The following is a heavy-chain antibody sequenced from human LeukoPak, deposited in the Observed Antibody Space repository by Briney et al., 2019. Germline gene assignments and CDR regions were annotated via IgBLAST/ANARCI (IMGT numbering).Heavy chain of an antibody. Sequence: GGSLRLSCAASGFTFSTYTMHWVRQTPGKRLEWVAAISYDGNNENYAESVKGRFTVSRDNSKNTLYLQMSSLSAEDTAMYYCARDQDGDWGQGTLVTVSS. D-gene: IGHD2-15*01. J-gene: IGHJ4*02. CDR3: ARDQDGD. V-gene: IGHV3-30*04. CDR1: GFTFSTYT. CDR2: ISYDGNNE.